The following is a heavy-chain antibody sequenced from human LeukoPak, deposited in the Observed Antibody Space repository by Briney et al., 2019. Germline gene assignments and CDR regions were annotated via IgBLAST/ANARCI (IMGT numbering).Heavy chain of an antibody. V-gene: IGHV4-61*09. CDR2: IYTSGST. J-gene: IGHJ4*02. Sequence: PSQTLSLTCTVSAGSISSGSYYWSWIRQPAGKGLEWIGHIYTSGSTNYNPSLERRVTISIDTSKNQFSLNLSSVSAADTSVYYCARGRGVVVPAAMFLNWGQGTLVTVSS. D-gene: IGHD2-2*01. CDR3: ARGRGVVVPAAMFLN. CDR1: AGSISSGSYY.